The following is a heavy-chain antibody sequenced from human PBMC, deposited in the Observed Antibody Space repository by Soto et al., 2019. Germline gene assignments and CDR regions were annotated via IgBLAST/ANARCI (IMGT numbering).Heavy chain of an antibody. J-gene: IGHJ4*01. CDR1: GFTFSSYG. Sequence: QVQLVESGGGVVQPGRSLRLSCAASGFTFSSYGMHWVRQAPGKGLEWVAVIWYDGSNKYYADSVKGRFTISRDNSKNTLYLQMNSLRAEDTAVYYCARVSRPSLVLVAATFDYWGHGTLVTVSS. CDR2: IWYDGSNK. V-gene: IGHV3-33*01. CDR3: ARVSRPSLVLVAATFDY. D-gene: IGHD2-15*01.